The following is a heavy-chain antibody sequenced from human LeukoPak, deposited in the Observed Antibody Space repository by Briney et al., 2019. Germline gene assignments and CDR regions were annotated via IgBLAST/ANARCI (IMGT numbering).Heavy chain of an antibody. V-gene: IGHV3-30-3*01. J-gene: IGHJ4*02. CDR2: ISYDGSNK. D-gene: IGHD3-3*01. Sequence: PGRSLRLSCVASGFTFNTYAIHWVRQAPGKGLEWVAVISYDGSNKYYEDSVKGRFTISRDNSKNTLYLQMNSLRAEDTAVYYCAREEWYYFDYWGQGTLVTVSS. CDR1: GFTFNTYA. CDR3: AREEWYYFDY.